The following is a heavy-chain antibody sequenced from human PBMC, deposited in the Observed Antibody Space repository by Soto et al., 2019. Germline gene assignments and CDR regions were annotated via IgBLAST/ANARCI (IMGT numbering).Heavy chain of an antibody. CDR2: ISSSSSYI. D-gene: IGHD6-19*01. Sequence: EVQLVESGGGLVKPGGSLRLSCAASGFTFSSYSMNWVRQAPGKGLEWVSSISSSSSYIYYADSVKGRFTISRDNAKNSLYMQMNSLRAEDMAVYYCARGGIAVAGTFSWFDPWGQGTLVTVSS. J-gene: IGHJ5*02. CDR3: ARGGIAVAGTFSWFDP. CDR1: GFTFSSYS. V-gene: IGHV3-21*01.